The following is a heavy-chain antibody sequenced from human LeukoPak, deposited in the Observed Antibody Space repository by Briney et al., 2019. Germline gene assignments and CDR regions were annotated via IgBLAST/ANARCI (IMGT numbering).Heavy chain of an antibody. CDR3: ARDTYYYDSTGYLGFDP. Sequence: SETLSLTCTVSGGSINSYYWSWIPQPARKGPEWIGRISTSGSTNYTPSLKSRVTMSVDASKNQFSLQLSPVTAAGTAVYYCARDTYYYDSTGYLGFDPWGQGNLGTGSS. J-gene: IGHJ5*02. CDR1: GGSINSYY. D-gene: IGHD3-22*01. CDR2: ISTSGST. V-gene: IGHV4-4*07.